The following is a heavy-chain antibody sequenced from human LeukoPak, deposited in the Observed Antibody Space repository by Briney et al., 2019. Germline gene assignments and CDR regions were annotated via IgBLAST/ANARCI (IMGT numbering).Heavy chain of an antibody. D-gene: IGHD5-12*01. V-gene: IGHV3-30*02. Sequence: GGSLRLSCAASGFTFSSYGMHWVRQAPGKGLEWVAFIRYDGSNKYYADSVKGRFTISRDNSKNTLYLQMNSLRAEDTAVYYCAKEGWLRSAGGFDPWGQGTLVTVSS. CDR2: IRYDGSNK. CDR1: GFTFSSYG. CDR3: AKEGWLRSAGGFDP. J-gene: IGHJ5*02.